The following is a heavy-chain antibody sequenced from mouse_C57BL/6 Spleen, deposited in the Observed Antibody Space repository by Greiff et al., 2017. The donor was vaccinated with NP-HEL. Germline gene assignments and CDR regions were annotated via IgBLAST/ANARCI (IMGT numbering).Heavy chain of an antibody. Sequence: QVHVKQSGPELVKPGASVKLSCKASGYTFTSYDINWVKQRPGQGLEWIGWIYPRDGSTKYNEKFKGKATLTVDTSSSTAYMELHSLTSEDSAVYFCARPLDSSGYLFAYWGQGTLVTVSA. CDR3: ARPLDSSGYLFAY. J-gene: IGHJ3*01. CDR1: GYTFTSYD. D-gene: IGHD3-2*02. V-gene: IGHV1-85*01. CDR2: IYPRDGST.